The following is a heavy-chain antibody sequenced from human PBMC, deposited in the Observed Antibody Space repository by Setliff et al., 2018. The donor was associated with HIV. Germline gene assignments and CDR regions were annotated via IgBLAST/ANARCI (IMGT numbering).Heavy chain of an antibody. CDR3: ARDQSGKYGGDHFFYMDV. Sequence: GASVKVSCKAAGYTFSTYAMHWVRQAPGQRLEWMAYINAGNGDTRYSRSFQDRLTITINTSANMVYMELSSMRSEDTAVYYCARDQSGKYGGDHFFYMDVWGKGTTVTVSS. D-gene: IGHD3-10*01. CDR2: INAGNGDT. J-gene: IGHJ6*03. V-gene: IGHV1-3*01. CDR1: GYTFSTYA.